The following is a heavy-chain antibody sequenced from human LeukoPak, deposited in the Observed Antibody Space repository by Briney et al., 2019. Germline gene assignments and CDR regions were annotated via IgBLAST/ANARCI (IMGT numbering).Heavy chain of an antibody. V-gene: IGHV4-61*02. CDR3: ARGYYYYYMDV. CDR1: GGSISSGSYY. Sequence: SSQTLSLTCTVSGGSISSGSYYWSWIRQPAGKGLEWIGRIYTSGSTNYNPSLKSRVTISVDTSKNPFSLKLSSVPAADTAVYYCARGYYYYYMDVWGKGTTVTVSS. CDR2: IYTSGST. J-gene: IGHJ6*03.